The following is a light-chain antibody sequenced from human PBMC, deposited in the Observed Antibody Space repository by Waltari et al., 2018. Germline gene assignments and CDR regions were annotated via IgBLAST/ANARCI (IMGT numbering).Light chain of an antibody. CDR3: QSYDSSNRV. J-gene: IGLJ3*02. CDR1: SGSIATNY. CDR2: EDN. V-gene: IGLV6-57*03. Sequence: NFMLTQPHSVSESPVKTVTISCTRSSGSIATNYVQWYQQRPGSAPTTVIYEDNQRPSGVPDRFSGSIDSSSNSASLTISGLKTEDEADYYCQSYDSSNRVFGGGTKLPVL.